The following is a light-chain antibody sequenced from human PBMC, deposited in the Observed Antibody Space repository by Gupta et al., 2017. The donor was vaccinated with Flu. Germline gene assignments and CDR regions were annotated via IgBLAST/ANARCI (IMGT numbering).Light chain of an antibody. Sequence: QSALTQPRPVSGSPGQSVTISCTGTSSDVGGYNYVSWYQQHPGKAPKLMIYDVSKRPSGVPDRFSGSKSGNTASLTISGLQAEDEADYYCCSYAGSYPRFGGGTKLTVL. CDR1: SSDVGGYNY. CDR3: CSYAGSYPR. V-gene: IGLV2-11*01. CDR2: DVS. J-gene: IGLJ2*01.